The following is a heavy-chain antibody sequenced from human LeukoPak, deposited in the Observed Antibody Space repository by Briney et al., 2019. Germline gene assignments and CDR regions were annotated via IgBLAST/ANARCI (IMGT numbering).Heavy chain of an antibody. D-gene: IGHD3-22*01. CDR3: AGDRRSYYYDSSGSGHAFDI. Sequence: SVKVSCKASGGTFSSYAISWVRQAPGQGLEWMGGIIPIFGTANYAQKFQGRVTITADESTSTAYMELSSLRSEDTAVYYCAGDRRSYYYDSSGSGHAFDIWGQGTMVTVSS. CDR2: IIPIFGTA. V-gene: IGHV1-69*01. CDR1: GGTFSSYA. J-gene: IGHJ3*02.